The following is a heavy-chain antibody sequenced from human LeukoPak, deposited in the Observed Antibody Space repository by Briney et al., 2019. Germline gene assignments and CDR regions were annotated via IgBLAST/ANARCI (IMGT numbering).Heavy chain of an antibody. D-gene: IGHD3-22*01. Sequence: SSETLSLTCTVSGGSISSYYWSWIRQSAGKGLEWIGRIYTSGSTNYNPSLKSRVTMSVDTSKNQFSLKLSSVTAADTAVYYCARDRYYYDSSGYYFDYWGQGTLVTVSS. V-gene: IGHV4-4*07. CDR3: ARDRYYYDSSGYYFDY. J-gene: IGHJ4*02. CDR2: IYTSGST. CDR1: GGSISSYY.